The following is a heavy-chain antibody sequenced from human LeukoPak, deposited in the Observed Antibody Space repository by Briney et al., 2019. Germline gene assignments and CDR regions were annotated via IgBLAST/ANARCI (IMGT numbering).Heavy chain of an antibody. Sequence: TGGSLRLSCAASGFTVSSNDMTWVRQTPGKGLEWVSIIYSGGKTYYADSVKGRFTISRDNSKNTLYLQMNSLRAEDTAVYYCAKGYSSGWYAHYYYYGMDVWGQGTTVTVSS. CDR3: AKGYSSGWYAHYYYYGMDV. CDR2: IYSGGKT. CDR1: GFTVSSND. V-gene: IGHV3-66*01. D-gene: IGHD6-19*01. J-gene: IGHJ6*02.